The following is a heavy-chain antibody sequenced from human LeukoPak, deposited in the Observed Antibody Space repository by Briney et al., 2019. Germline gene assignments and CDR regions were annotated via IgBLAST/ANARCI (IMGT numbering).Heavy chain of an antibody. Sequence: SETLSLTCTVSGGSISSSSYYWGWIRQPPGKGLEWIGSIYYSGSTYYNPSLKSRVTISVDTSKNQFSLKLSSVTAADTAVYYCARDIYDSSGYLDYWGQGTLVTVSS. D-gene: IGHD3-22*01. V-gene: IGHV4-39*02. J-gene: IGHJ4*02. CDR1: GGSISSSSYY. CDR2: IYYSGST. CDR3: ARDIYDSSGYLDY.